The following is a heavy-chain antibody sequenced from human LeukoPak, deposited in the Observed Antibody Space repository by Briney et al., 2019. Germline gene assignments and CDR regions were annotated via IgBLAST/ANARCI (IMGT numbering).Heavy chain of an antibody. CDR2: ISSSSSYI. J-gene: IGHJ4*02. CDR1: GFTFSSYS. V-gene: IGHV3-21*01. D-gene: IGHD6-13*01. CDR3: ARGGIAAAGTFDY. Sequence: PGGSLRLSCAASGFTFSSYSMNWVRQAPGKGLVWVSSISSSSSYIYYADSVKGRFTISRDNAKNSLYLQMNSLRAEDTAVYYCARGGIAAAGTFDYWGQGTLVTVSS.